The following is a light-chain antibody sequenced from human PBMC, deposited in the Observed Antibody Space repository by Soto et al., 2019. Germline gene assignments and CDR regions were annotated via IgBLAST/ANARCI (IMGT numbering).Light chain of an antibody. V-gene: IGKV2-28*01. CDR3: MQTRQTPYT. CDR2: LGS. CDR1: QSLLNSNGYNS. Sequence: DIVMTQSPLALPVTSGEPASISCRSSQSLLNSNGYNSLDWYLQKPGQSPQLLIYLGSIRASGVPDRFSGSGSDRDFTLKISRVEAEDVGVYYCMQTRQTPYTFGHGTKLELK. J-gene: IGKJ2*01.